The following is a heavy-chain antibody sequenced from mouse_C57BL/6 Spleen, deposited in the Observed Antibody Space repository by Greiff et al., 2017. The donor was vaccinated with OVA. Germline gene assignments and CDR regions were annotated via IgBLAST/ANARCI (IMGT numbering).Heavy chain of an antibody. CDR2: ISSGSSTI. V-gene: IGHV5-17*01. CDR1: GFTFSDYG. J-gene: IGHJ2*01. Sequence: EVKVVESGGGLVKPGGSLKLSCAASGFTFSDYGMHWVRQAPEKGLEWVAYISSGSSTIYYADTVKGRFTISRDNAKNTLFLQMTSLRSEDTAMYYCARLGEGDYFDYWGQGTTLTVSS. D-gene: IGHD4-1*01. CDR3: ARLGEGDYFDY.